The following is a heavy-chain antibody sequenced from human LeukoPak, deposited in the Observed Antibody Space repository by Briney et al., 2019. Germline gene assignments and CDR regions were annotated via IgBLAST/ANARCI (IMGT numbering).Heavy chain of an antibody. CDR1: GYTLTELS. CDR3: GRDPKLGIRGYTYGYIDF. V-gene: IGHV7-4-1*02. D-gene: IGHD5-18*01. J-gene: IGHJ4*02. CDR2: INTNTGNP. Sequence: ASVKVSCKVSGYTLTELSMHWVRQAPGQGLEWMGWINTNTGNPTYAQGFFTGRYVFSLDTSVNKSYLQITGLKADDTAVYYCGRDPKLGIRGYTYGYIDFWDQGNLVNVAS.